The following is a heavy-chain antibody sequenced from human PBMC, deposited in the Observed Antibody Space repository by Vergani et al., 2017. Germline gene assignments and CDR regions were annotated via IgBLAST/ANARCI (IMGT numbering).Heavy chain of an antibody. D-gene: IGHD5-12*01. CDR3: AKANPRNSGYDYLYYYHAMDV. Sequence: EVQLLESGGDLVQPGGSLRLSCAASGFTFNHYAMNWVRPAPGKGLEWVSGSSGSGGRTYDAGSVKGRFTISRDSSKNTLYLQLNSLRTVDTAVYYCAKANPRNSGYDYLYYYHAMDVWGQGTTVTVSS. CDR1: GFTFNHYA. CDR2: SSGSGGRT. V-gene: IGHV3-23*01. J-gene: IGHJ6*02.